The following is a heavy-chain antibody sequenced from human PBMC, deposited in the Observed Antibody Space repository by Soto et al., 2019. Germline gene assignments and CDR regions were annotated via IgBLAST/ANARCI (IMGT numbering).Heavy chain of an antibody. CDR2: INPSGGST. CDR1: GCTFSSYA. V-gene: IGHV1-46*03. D-gene: IGHD2-2*01. CDR3: AREGGVSYQLLWGWFDP. Sequence: ASVKVSCKASGCTFSSYAISWVRQAPGQGLEWMGRINPSGGSTSYAQKFQGRVTMTRDTSTSTVYMELSSLRSEDTAVYYCAREGGVSYQLLWGWFDPWGQGTLVTVSS. J-gene: IGHJ5*02.